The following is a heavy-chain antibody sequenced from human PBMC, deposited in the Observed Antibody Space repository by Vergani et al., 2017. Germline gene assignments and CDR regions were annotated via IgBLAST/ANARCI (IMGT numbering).Heavy chain of an antibody. CDR2: IHGDATKI. V-gene: IGHV3-48*01. CDR3: AKARDPNCKGGNCYSYYYGLDL. Sequence: EVQLVESGGGLVQTGGSLRLSCAASGFPFTDFGMNWVRQAPGKGLEWLSYIHGDATKIHYADSVKGRFTISRDNDKNSLFLQMNSLRADDTAVYYCAKARDPNCKGGNCYSYYYGLDLWGQGTTVTVSS. CDR1: GFPFTDFG. D-gene: IGHD2-21*01. J-gene: IGHJ6*02.